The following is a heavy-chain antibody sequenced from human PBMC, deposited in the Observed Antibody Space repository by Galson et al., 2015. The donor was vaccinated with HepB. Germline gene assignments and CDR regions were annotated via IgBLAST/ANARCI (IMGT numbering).Heavy chain of an antibody. V-gene: IGHV3-66*01. CDR2: IYSGGST. CDR1: GFTVSSNY. J-gene: IGHJ4*02. D-gene: IGHD5-12*01. CDR3: ARWFGLGEYSGYENFDY. Sequence: SLRLSCKASGFTVSSNYMSWVRQAPGKGLEWVSVIYSGGSTYYADSVKGRFTISRDNSKNTLYLQMNSLRAEDTAVYYCARWFGLGEYSGYENFDYWGQGTLVTVSS.